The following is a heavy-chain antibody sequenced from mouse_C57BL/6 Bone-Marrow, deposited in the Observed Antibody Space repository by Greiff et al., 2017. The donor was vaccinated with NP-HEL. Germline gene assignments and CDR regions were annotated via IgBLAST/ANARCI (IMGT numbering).Heavy chain of an antibody. V-gene: IGHV1-55*01. CDR3: ARAGNYYGSSPYWYFDV. CDR2: IYPGSGST. J-gene: IGHJ1*03. Sequence: QVQLQQPGAELVKPGASVKMSCKASGYTFTSYWITWVKQRPGQGLEWIGDIYPGSGSTNYNEKFKSKATLTVDTSSSTAYRQLSSLTSEDSAVYYCARAGNYYGSSPYWYFDVWGTGTTVTVSS. CDR1: GYTFTSYW. D-gene: IGHD1-1*01.